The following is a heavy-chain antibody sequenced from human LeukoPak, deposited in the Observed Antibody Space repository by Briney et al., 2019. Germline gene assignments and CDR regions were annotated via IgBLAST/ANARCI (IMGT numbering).Heavy chain of an antibody. D-gene: IGHD6-19*01. J-gene: IGHJ5*01. V-gene: IGHV6-1*01. CDR3: ARAVAGAEGWFNS. CDR1: GDSVSSDSAA. Sequence: SQTLSLTCAISGDSVSSDSAAWNWIRQSPSRGLEWLGRTYYRSKWYNDYSAFVKSRKIINPDTSKNQFSLQLNFVTPEDTAVYYCARAVAGAEGWFNSWGQGTLVTVSS. CDR2: TYYRSKWYN.